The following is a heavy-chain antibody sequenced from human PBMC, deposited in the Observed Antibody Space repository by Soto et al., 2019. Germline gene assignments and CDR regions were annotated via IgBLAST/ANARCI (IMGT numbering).Heavy chain of an antibody. V-gene: IGHV3-74*01. CDR1: GFNFRNYG. D-gene: IGHD3-10*01. CDR3: VRSGDYRSGSYWYFFDY. CDR2: INSDGSNT. J-gene: IGHJ4*02. Sequence: PGGSQRLSCTASGFNFRNYGRHWVRQVPGKGLVWVSRINSDGSNTHYADSVKGRFTISRDNAKKSLYLQLDSLRAEDTALYYCVRSGDYRSGSYWYFFDYWGQGTQVTAPQ.